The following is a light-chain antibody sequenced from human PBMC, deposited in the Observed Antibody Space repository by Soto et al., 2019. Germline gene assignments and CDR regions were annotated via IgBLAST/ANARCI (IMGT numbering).Light chain of an antibody. J-gene: IGLJ1*01. Sequence: QSALTQPPSASGSPGQSVTISCTGTSSDVGGYNYVSWYQQHPGKAPKPMIYEVSKRPSGVPDRFSGSKSGNTASLTVSGLQAEDEADYYCSSYAGSTLFGTGTKVTVL. CDR1: SSDVGGYNY. CDR2: EVS. CDR3: SSYAGSTL. V-gene: IGLV2-8*01.